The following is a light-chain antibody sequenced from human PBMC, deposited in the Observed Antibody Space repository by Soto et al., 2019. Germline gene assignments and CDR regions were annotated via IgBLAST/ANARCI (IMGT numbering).Light chain of an antibody. J-gene: IGKJ5*01. CDR3: QHAKTLPVT. CDR1: QDVGRW. V-gene: IGKV1-12*01. CDR2: AAC. Sequence: DLRLTKSPSTISRCVXATATIXCRSSQDVGRWLSWYQQKAGKVPKFLIFAACRLQSGDASTFSSNRSETDLTLTIHSLQFEDYATYYSQHAKTLPVTFGQGTLMELK.